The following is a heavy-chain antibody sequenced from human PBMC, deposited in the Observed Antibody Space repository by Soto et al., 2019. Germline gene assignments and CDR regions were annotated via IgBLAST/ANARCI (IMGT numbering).Heavy chain of an antibody. J-gene: IGHJ5*02. CDR1: GYTFTSYG. CDR3: ARERIAARHNWFDP. D-gene: IGHD6-6*01. CDR2: ISAYNGNT. V-gene: IGHV1-18*04. Sequence: ASVKVSCKASGYTFTSYGISWVRQAPGQGLECMGWISAYNGNTNYAQKLQGRVTMTTXTXXSXXXMXLXXLRXDXTAVYYCARERIAARHNWFDPWGQGTQVTSSS.